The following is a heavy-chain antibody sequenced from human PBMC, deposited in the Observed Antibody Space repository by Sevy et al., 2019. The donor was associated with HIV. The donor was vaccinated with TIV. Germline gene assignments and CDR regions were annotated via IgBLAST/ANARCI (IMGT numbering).Heavy chain of an antibody. J-gene: IGHJ6*02. Sequence: GGCLRLSCAASEFSVTDNYMSWVRQAPGKGLEWVSTIYSGGSTFYADSVKGRFTISRDNSKNTLYLHMNSLRAEDTAVYGLDVWGQGTTVTVSS. CDR1: EFSVTDNY. CDR3: DV. V-gene: IGHV3-66*01. CDR2: IYSGGST.